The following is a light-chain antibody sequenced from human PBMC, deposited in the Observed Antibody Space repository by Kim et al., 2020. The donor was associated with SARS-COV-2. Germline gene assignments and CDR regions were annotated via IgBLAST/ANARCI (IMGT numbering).Light chain of an antibody. CDR2: KES. CDR3: QQYRSYPWT. V-gene: IGKV1-5*03. CDR1: RNIDNW. Sequence: GTVGDTVHSTCRASRNIDNWLAWYQQKAGKAPELLIYKESNLNTGVASRLSGSESGTEFHLTGSGRQPDDFAMYDCQQYRSYPWTFGQGT. J-gene: IGKJ1*01.